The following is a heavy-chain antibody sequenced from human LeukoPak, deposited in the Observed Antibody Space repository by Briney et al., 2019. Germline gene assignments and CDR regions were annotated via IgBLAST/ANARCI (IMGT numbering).Heavy chain of an antibody. V-gene: IGHV2-5*01. CDR3: ALPTGNYGSGSYAFDY. J-gene: IGHJ4*02. D-gene: IGHD3-10*01. Sequence: SGPTLVNPTQTLTLTCTFSGFSLSTSGVGVGWIRQPPGKALEWLALIYWNDDKRYSPSLKSRLTITKDTSKNQVVLTMTNMDPVDTATYYCALPTGNYGSGSYAFDYWGQGTLVTVSS. CDR1: GFSLSTSGVG. CDR2: IYWNDDK.